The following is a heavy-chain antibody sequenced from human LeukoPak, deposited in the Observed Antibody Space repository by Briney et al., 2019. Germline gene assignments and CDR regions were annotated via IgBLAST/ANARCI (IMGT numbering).Heavy chain of an antibody. Sequence: SETLSLTCSVSGGSISSGSYYWRWVRQPAGTGLEWIGRIYSTGSTNYNRFLKSRVNMSVDRSKNQYSLKLSSVTAADTAVYYCARGGWNKFDYWGQGTLVTVSS. CDR2: IYSTGST. J-gene: IGHJ4*02. D-gene: IGHD3-22*01. CDR3: ARGGWNKFDY. CDR1: GGSISSGSYY. V-gene: IGHV4-61*02.